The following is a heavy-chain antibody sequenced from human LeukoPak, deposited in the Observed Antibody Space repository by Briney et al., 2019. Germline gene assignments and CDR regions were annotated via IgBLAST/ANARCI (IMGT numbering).Heavy chain of an antibody. D-gene: IGHD5-18*01. CDR3: ARLERGYSYT. J-gene: IGHJ5*02. Sequence: SETLSLTCTVSGGSFSSSGYYWSWIRQPPGKGLEWIGSIYYSEITYYNPSLKSRVTISVDTSKNHFSLKLSSVTAADTAVYYCARLERGYSYTWGQGTLVTVSS. CDR1: GGSFSSSGYY. V-gene: IGHV4-39*02. CDR2: IYYSEIT.